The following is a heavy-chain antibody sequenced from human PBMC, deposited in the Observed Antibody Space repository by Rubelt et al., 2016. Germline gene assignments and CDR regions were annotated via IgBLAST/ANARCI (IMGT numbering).Heavy chain of an antibody. CDR3: ATVGITLDY. CDR2: ISAYNGNT. CDR1: GYTFTGYY. Sequence: QVQLVQSGAEVKKPGASVKVSCKASGYTFTGYYMHWVRQAPGQGLEWMGWISAYNGNTNYARKRQGRVTRTTDTSPSTAYTELSSLRSDDTAVYYCATVGITLDYWGQGTLVTVSS. J-gene: IGHJ4*02. V-gene: IGHV1-18*04. D-gene: IGHD1-14*01.